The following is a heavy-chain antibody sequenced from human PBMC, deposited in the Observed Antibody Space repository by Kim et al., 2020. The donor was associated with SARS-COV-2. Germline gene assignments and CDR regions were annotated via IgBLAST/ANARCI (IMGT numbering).Heavy chain of an antibody. V-gene: IGHV3-74*01. CDR1: GFTFSSYW. Sequence: GGSLRLSCAASGFTFSSYWMHWVRQAPGKGLVWVSRINSDGSSTSYADSVKGRFTISRDNAKNTLYLQMNSLRAEDTAVYYCAREGSSTSHYYFDYWGQGTLVTVSS. CDR2: INSDGSST. D-gene: IGHD2-2*01. J-gene: IGHJ4*02. CDR3: AREGSSTSHYYFDY.